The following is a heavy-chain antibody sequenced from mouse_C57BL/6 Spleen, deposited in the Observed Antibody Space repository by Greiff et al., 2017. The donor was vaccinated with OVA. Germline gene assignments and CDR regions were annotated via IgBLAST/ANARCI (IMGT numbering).Heavy chain of an antibody. CDR1: GYAFSSYW. CDR2: IDPENGDT. V-gene: IGHV14-4*01. Sequence: VQLQQSGAELVKPGASVKISCKASGYAFSSYWMNWVKQRPEQGLEWIGWIDPENGDTEYASKFQGKATITADTSSNTAYLQLSSLTSEDTAVYYCTTPITTVVAGGFDYWGQGTTLTVSS. D-gene: IGHD1-1*01. J-gene: IGHJ2*01. CDR3: TTPITTVVAGGFDY.